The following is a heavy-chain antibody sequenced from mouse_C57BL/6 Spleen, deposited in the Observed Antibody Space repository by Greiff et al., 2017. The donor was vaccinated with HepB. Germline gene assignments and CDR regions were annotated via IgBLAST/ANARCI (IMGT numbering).Heavy chain of an antibody. CDR2: ISSGGDYI. CDR1: GFTFSSYA. CDR3: TRDPLLGRMDY. V-gene: IGHV5-9-1*02. J-gene: IGHJ4*01. D-gene: IGHD4-1*01. Sequence: EVKLMESGEGLVKPGGSLKLSCAASGFTFSSYAMSWVRQTPEKRLEWVAYISSGGDYIYYADTVKGRFTISRDNARNTLYLQMSSLKSEDTPMYYCTRDPLLGRMDYWGQGTSVTVSS.